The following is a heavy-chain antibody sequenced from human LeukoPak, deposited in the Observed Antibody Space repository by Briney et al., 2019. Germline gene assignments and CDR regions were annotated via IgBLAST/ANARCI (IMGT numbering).Heavy chain of an antibody. V-gene: IGHV4-59*01. J-gene: IGHJ5*02. CDR3: ARDMEMATSANWFDP. D-gene: IGHD5-24*01. Sequence: PSETLSLTCTVSGGSISSYYWSWIRQPPGKVLEWIGYIYYSGSTNYNPSLKSRVTISVDTSKNQFSLKLSSVTAADTAVYYCARDMEMATSANWFDPWGQGTLVTVSS. CDR1: GGSISSYY. CDR2: IYYSGST.